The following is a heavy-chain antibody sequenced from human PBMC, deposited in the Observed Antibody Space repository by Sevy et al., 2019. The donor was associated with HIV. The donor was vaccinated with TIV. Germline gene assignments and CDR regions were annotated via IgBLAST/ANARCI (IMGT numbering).Heavy chain of an antibody. CDR2: IKQDGSEK. D-gene: IGHD2-8*02. CDR3: ARDWECTGGVCYFMDV. V-gene: IGHV3-7*03. J-gene: IGHJ6*02. CDR1: GFTFGDYA. Sequence: GGSLRLSCTASGFTFGDYAMNWLRQAPGKGLEWVANIKQDGSEKYYVDSVKGRFTISRDNAKNSLYLQMNSLRAEDTAVYYCARDWECTGGVCYFMDVWGQGTTVTVSS.